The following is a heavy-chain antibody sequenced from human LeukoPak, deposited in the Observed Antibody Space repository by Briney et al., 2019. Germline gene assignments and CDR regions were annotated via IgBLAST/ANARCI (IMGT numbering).Heavy chain of an antibody. Sequence: GGSLRLSCAASGFTFSSYWMHWVRQAPGKGLVWVSRINSDGSSTSYADSVKGRFTISRDNAKNTLYLQMNSLRAEDTPVYYCPRDLWEYQPDPTNWSDPWGQATLVTGS. CDR2: INSDGSST. D-gene: IGHD2-2*01. CDR1: GFTFSSYW. V-gene: IGHV3-74*01. J-gene: IGHJ5*02. CDR3: PRDLWEYQPDPTNWSDP.